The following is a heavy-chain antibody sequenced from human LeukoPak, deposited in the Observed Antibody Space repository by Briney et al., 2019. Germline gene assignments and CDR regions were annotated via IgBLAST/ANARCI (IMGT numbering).Heavy chain of an antibody. V-gene: IGHV3-49*03. J-gene: IGHJ6*03. CDR2: IRSKAYGGTK. Sequence: GGSLTLSCTASGFTLGDYAMSWFRQAQGKGLEWVGFIRSKAYGGTKEYAAAVKGRFTISRDDSKRIGYLQVNSLKSEDTAVYYCTRDGPDYYDSSGWYYYYYMDVWGKGTRVTVSS. CDR3: TRDGPDYYDSSGWYYYYYMDV. D-gene: IGHD3-22*01. CDR1: GFTLGDYA.